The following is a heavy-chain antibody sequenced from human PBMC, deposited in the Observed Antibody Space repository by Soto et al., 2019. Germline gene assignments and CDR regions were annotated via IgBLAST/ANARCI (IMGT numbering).Heavy chain of an antibody. V-gene: IGHV4-34*01. J-gene: IGHJ6*02. CDR2: INHSGST. D-gene: IGHD3-10*01. Sequence: PSETLSLTCAVYGGSFSGYYWSWIRQPPGKGLEWIGEINHSGSTNYNPSLKSRVTISVDTSKNQFSLKLSSVTAADTAVYYCARANYYGSGSYYNWRNYYYYGMDVWGQGTTVTVSS. CDR3: ARANYYGSGSYYNWRNYYYYGMDV. CDR1: GGSFSGYY.